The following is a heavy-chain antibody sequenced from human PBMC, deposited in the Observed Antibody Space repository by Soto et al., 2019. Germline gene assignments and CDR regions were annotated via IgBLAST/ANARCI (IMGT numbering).Heavy chain of an antibody. CDR1: GFSLSTSGMR. Sequence: SGPTLVNPTQTLTLTCTFSGFSLSTSGMRVSWIRQPPGKALEWLARIDWDDDKFYNTSLTTRLTISKDSSKNQVVLTMTNMDPVDTATYYCARMFHCSVGTCPFDYWGQGALVTVSS. V-gene: IGHV2-70*04. J-gene: IGHJ4*02. CDR3: ARMFHCSVGTCPFDY. CDR2: IDWDDDK. D-gene: IGHD2-15*01.